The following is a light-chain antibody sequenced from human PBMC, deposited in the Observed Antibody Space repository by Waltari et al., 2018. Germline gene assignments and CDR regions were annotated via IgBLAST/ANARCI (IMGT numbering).Light chain of an antibody. CDR2: HAS. CDR1: QDITSY. CDR3: QQFYTYPLT. V-gene: IGKV1-9*01. J-gene: IGKJ4*01. Sequence: DIQLTQSPSFLSASIGDRVIITCRASQDITSYLTWYQLKPGKAPKLPIFHASTLQPGVPPRFSASGSGTDFTLTISSLQPEDFATYYCQQFYTYPLTFGGGTKVESK.